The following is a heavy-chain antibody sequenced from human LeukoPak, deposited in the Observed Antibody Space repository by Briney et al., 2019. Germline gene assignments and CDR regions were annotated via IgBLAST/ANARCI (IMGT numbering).Heavy chain of an antibody. CDR2: ISGSGGST. J-gene: IGHJ4*02. CDR3: AKGSSGRTAGRSYFDY. Sequence: PGGSLRLSCAASGFTFSSYAMSWVRQAPGKGLEWVSAISGSGGSTYYADSVKGRFTISRDNSKNTLYLQMNSLRAEDTAVYYCAKGSSGRTAGRSYFDYWGQGTLVTVSS. CDR1: GFTFSSYA. V-gene: IGHV3-23*01. D-gene: IGHD3-10*01.